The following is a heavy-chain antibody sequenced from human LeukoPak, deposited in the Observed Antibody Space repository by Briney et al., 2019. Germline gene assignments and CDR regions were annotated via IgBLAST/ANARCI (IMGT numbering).Heavy chain of an antibody. CDR1: GYTFTSYG. CDR3: AREGYCKSTSWYKPFDY. J-gene: IGHJ4*02. Sequence: ASVKVSCKASGYTFTSYGISWVRQAPGQGLEWMGWISGYNGNTNYAQKIQGRVTMTTDTSTSTAYMELSSLRSDDTAVYYCAREGYCKSTSWYKPFDYWGQGTLVTVSS. V-gene: IGHV1-18*01. D-gene: IGHD2-2*01. CDR2: ISGYNGNT.